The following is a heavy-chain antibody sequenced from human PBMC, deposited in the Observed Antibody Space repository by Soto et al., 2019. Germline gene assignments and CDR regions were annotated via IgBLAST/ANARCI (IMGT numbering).Heavy chain of an antibody. Sequence: QVQLVESGGGVVQPGRSLRLSCAASGFTFSSYGMHWVRQAPGKGLEWVAVIWYDGSNKYYADSVTGRFTISRDNSKNTLYLQMNSLRAEDTAVYYCARDGNDYVWGSYRWGYYYYGMDVWGQGTTVTVSS. CDR3: ARDGNDYVWGSYRWGYYYYGMDV. CDR1: GFTFSSYG. D-gene: IGHD3-16*02. CDR2: IWYDGSNK. V-gene: IGHV3-33*01. J-gene: IGHJ6*02.